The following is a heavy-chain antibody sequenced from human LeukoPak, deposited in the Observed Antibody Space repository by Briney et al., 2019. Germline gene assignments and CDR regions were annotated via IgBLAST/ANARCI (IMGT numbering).Heavy chain of an antibody. CDR2: INHSGST. CDR3: ARAYYVVVAAAFDY. D-gene: IGHD2-15*01. Sequence: SETLSLTCAVCGGSFSGYYWSWIRQPPGKGLEWIGEINHSGSTNYNPSLKSRVTISVDTSKNQFSLKLSSVTAADTAVYYCARAYYVVVAAAFDYWGQGTLVTVSS. CDR1: GGSFSGYY. J-gene: IGHJ4*02. V-gene: IGHV4-34*01.